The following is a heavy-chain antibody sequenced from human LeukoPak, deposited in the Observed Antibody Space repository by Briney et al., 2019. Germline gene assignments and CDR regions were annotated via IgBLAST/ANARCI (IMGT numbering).Heavy chain of an antibody. Sequence: GRSLRLSCAASGFTFSSYGMHWVRQAPGKGLEWVAVISYDGSNKYYADSVKGRFTISRDNSKNTLYLQMNSLRPEDTAVYYCAKPLPGSGSFFDSWGQGTLVTVSS. V-gene: IGHV3-30*18. D-gene: IGHD5-18*01. CDR3: AKPLPGSGSFFDS. CDR1: GFTFSSYG. J-gene: IGHJ4*02. CDR2: ISYDGSNK.